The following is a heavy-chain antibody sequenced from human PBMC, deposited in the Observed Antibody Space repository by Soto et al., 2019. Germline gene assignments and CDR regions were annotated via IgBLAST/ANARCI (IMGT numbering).Heavy chain of an antibody. Sequence: PSETLSLTCAVSGYSINSGSYWGWIRQPPGKGLEWIGTIYHGGSTYYNPSLRSRVAISVDTSKNQFSLKLSSVTAADTAVYYCARDINMGELGWFDPWGQGNLVTVSS. CDR2: IYHGGST. D-gene: IGHD1-26*01. V-gene: IGHV4-38-2*02. CDR1: GYSINSGSY. CDR3: ARDINMGELGWFDP. J-gene: IGHJ5*02.